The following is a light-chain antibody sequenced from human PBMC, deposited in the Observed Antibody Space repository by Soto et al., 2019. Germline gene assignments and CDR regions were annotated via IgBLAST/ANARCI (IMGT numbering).Light chain of an antibody. V-gene: IGLV2-23*02. CDR1: SSDVGSFNL. J-gene: IGLJ2*01. CDR3: CSYAGSSTLV. CDR2: EVS. Sequence: QSVLTQPASVSGSPGQSITISCTGTSSDVGSFNLVSWYQQHPGKAPKLMIYEVSKRPSTVSNRFSGSKSGNTASLTISGLQAEDEADYYCCSYAGSSTLVFGGGTKVTVL.